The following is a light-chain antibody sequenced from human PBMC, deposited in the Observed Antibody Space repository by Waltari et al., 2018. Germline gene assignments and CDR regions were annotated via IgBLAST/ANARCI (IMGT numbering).Light chain of an antibody. V-gene: IGKV1-5*03. CDR3: QQYNSYPLT. CDR1: HSISSW. CDR2: KAS. J-gene: IGKJ4*01. Sequence: DIQLTQSPYTLSQSVCDRITLTCRASHSISSWLAWYQPKPGKAPTLLIYKASSLESGVPSRFSGSGSGTEFTLTISSLQPDDFATYYCQQYNSYPLTFGGGTKVEIK.